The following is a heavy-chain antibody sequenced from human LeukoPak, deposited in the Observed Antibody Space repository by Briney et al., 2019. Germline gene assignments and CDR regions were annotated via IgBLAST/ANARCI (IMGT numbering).Heavy chain of an antibody. D-gene: IGHD6-19*01. CDR3: ARDWSTGWYVY. CDR1: GFTFSDYY. V-gene: IGHV3-11*01. CDR2: MSSTGSSI. J-gene: IGHJ4*02. Sequence: RGSLRLSCAASGFTFSDYYMSWIRQAPGKGLEWVSYMSSTGSSIYYADSVKGRFTMSRDNAKNSLYLQMNSLRAEDTAVYYCARDWSTGWYVYWGQGALVTVSS.